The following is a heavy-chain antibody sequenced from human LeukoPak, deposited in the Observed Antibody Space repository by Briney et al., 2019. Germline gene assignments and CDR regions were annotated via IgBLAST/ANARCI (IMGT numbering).Heavy chain of an antibody. V-gene: IGHV3-9*01. CDR2: ISWNSGSI. J-gene: IGHJ3*02. Sequence: SLRVSRAASVDPFRRDGKQCGRRGSGKGLEWVSGISWNSGSIGYADSVKGRFTISRDNAKNSLYLQMNSLRAEDTALYYCARATTVLTPSAFDIWGQGTMVTVSS. CDR3: ARATTVLTPSAFDI. CDR1: VDPFRRDG. D-gene: IGHD4-23*01.